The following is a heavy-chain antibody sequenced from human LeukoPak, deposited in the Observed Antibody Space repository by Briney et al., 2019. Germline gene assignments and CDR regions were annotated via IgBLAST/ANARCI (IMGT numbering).Heavy chain of an antibody. CDR2: IWYDGSNK. Sequence: PGRSLRLSCAASGFTFSSYGMHWVRQAPGKGLEWVAVIWYDGSNKYYADSVKGRFTISRDNSKNTLYLQMNSLRAEDTAVYYCAREEYYGSGTREFDYWGQGALVTVSS. V-gene: IGHV3-33*01. CDR3: AREEYYGSGTREFDY. D-gene: IGHD3-10*01. CDR1: GFTFSSYG. J-gene: IGHJ4*02.